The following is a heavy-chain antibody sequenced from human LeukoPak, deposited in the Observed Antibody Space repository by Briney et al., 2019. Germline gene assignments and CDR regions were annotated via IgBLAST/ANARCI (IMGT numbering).Heavy chain of an antibody. CDR2: INHSGST. J-gene: IGHJ6*03. CDR1: GGSISSSSYY. Sequence: SETLSLTCTVSGGSISSSSYYWGWIRQPPGKGLEWIGEINHSGSTNYNPSLKSRVTISVDTSKNQFSLKLSSVTAADTAVYYCARMVAGTIPFYYYYYMDVWGKGTTVTISS. V-gene: IGHV4-39*07. D-gene: IGHD6-19*01. CDR3: ARMVAGTIPFYYYYYMDV.